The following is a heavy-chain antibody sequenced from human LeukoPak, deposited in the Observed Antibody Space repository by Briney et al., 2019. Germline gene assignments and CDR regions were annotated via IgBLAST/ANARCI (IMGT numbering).Heavy chain of an antibody. CDR3: AKGVPRKTYYYYMDV. J-gene: IGHJ6*03. CDR2: ISGSGGST. V-gene: IGHV3-23*01. D-gene: IGHD2-2*01. Sequence: GESLRLSCAASGFPFSSYGMSWVRQAPGKGLEWVSAISGSGGSTYYADSVTGRFSISRDHSKNTLYLHINSLGGEDTAVYYWAKGVPRKTYYYYMDVWGKGTTVTVSS. CDR1: GFPFSSYG.